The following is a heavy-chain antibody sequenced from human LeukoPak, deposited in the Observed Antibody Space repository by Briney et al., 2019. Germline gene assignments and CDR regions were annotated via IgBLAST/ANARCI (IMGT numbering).Heavy chain of an antibody. Sequence: GASVKDSCKASGYTFTSYDINWVRQATGQGLEWMGWMNPNNGNTGYAQKFQGRVTMTRNTSISTAYMELSSLRSEDTAVYYCARDPDYGDYFDYWGQGTLVTVSS. CDR2: MNPNNGNT. J-gene: IGHJ4*02. D-gene: IGHD4-17*01. CDR3: ARDPDYGDYFDY. CDR1: GYTFTSYD. V-gene: IGHV1-8*01.